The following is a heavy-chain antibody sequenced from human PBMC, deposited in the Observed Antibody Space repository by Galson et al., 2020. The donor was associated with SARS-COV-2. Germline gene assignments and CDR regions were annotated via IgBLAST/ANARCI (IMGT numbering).Heavy chain of an antibody. CDR3: TTDSSHCSSTSCYYYYGMDV. CDR2: IKSKTDGGTT. CDR1: GFTFSNAW. J-gene: IGHJ6*02. Sequence: GESLKISCAASGFTFSNAWMSWVRQAPGKGLEWVGRIKSKTDGGTTDYAAPVKGRFTISRDDSKNTLYLQMNSLKTEDTAMYYCTTDSSHCSSTSCYYYYGMDVWGQGTTVTVSS. D-gene: IGHD2-2*01. V-gene: IGHV3-15*01.